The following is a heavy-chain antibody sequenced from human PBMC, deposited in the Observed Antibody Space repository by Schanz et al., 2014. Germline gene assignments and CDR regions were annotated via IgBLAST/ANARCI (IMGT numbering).Heavy chain of an antibody. J-gene: IGHJ6*02. D-gene: IGHD2-2*02. CDR3: AKHLYQYNYYGMDV. CDR2: ISGSGAGT. CDR1: GFTFSNYA. Sequence: EVQLVESGGGLVKPGGSLTLSCATSGFTFSNYAMSWVRQAPGKGLEWVSAISGSGAGTYYADSVKGRFTISRDNSKNTLSLQLNSLRADDTAVYYCAKHLYQYNYYGMDVWGQGTTVTVSS. V-gene: IGHV3-23*04.